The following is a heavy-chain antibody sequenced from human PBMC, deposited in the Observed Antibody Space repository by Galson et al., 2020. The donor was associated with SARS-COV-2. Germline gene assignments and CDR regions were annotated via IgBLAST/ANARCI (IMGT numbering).Heavy chain of an antibody. D-gene: IGHD3-10*01. Sequence: NSGGSLRLSCAGTGFTLGRYGMSWVRQAPGKGLEWVSSISSGSSFIYYADSVKGRFTVSRDNAKNSLYLQMNSLRAEDTAVYYCARDNFGNYYMDVWGKGTTVSISS. J-gene: IGHJ6*03. CDR2: ISSGSSFI. CDR3: ARDNFGNYYMDV. V-gene: IGHV3-21*01. CDR1: GFTLGRYG.